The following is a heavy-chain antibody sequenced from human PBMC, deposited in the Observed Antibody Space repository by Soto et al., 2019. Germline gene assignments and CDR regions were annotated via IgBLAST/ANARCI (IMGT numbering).Heavy chain of an antibody. CDR2: ISYDGSNK. V-gene: IGHV3-30*18. CDR1: GFTFSSYG. Sequence: SLRLSCAASGFTFSSYGMHWVRQAPGKGLEWVAVISYDGSNKYYADSVKGRFTISRDNSKNTLYLQMNSLRAEDTAVYYCAKDRSLAGVRYFDYWGQGTLVTVSS. J-gene: IGHJ4*02. D-gene: IGHD3-9*01. CDR3: AKDRSLAGVRYFDY.